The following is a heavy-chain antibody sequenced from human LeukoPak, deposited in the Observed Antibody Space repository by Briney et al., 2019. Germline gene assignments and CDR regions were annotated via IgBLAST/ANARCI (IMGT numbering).Heavy chain of an antibody. J-gene: IGHJ4*02. V-gene: IGHV4-34*01. CDR3: ARMPTIYGGNEY. CDR1: GGSFSGYY. Sequence: SETLSLTCAVYGGSFSGYYWSWIRQPPGKGLEWIGEINHSGSTNYNPSLKSRVTISVDTSKNQFSLKLSSVTAADTAVYYCARMPTIYGGNEYWGQGTLVTVSS. D-gene: IGHD4-23*01. CDR2: INHSGST.